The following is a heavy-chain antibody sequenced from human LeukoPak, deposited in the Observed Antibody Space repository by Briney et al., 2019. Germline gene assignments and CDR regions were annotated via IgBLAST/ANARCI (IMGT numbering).Heavy chain of an antibody. D-gene: IGHD6-19*01. CDR2: IIPNSGGT. J-gene: IGHJ4*02. CDR3: ARDIGPVAAYFDY. CDR1: VYTLTGYY. V-gene: IGHV1-2*02. Sequence: ASVKDSCMASVYTLTGYYIHWVRQAPGQGLEWMGWIIPNSGGTKYAQKFQGRVTMTRDASISTAYMELSSLKSDDTAVYFCARDIGPVAAYFDYWGQGTLVTVSS.